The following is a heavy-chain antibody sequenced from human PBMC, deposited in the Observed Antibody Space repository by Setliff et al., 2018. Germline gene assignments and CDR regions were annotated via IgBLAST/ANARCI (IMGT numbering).Heavy chain of an antibody. CDR3: ARVGTAGGYYFDF. CDR1: GYRFSSYW. Sequence: PGESLKISCKGSGYRFSSYWIGWVRQMPGKGLEWIGIIFPADSDTRYSPSFQGQVTISADKSISTAYVQWRSLKASDTAMYYCARVGTAGGYYFDFWGQGILVTVSS. J-gene: IGHJ4*02. CDR2: IFPADSDT. D-gene: IGHD2-15*01. V-gene: IGHV5-51*03.